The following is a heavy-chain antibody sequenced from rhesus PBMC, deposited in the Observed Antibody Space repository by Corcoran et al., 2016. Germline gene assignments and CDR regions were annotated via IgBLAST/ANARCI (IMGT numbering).Heavy chain of an antibody. Sequence: EVQLVESGGGLVQPGGSLRLSCAASGFTFSNSWMSWVRQAPGKGLVWVARIKSKADGGTADYAASVKDRFTISRDDSQNTLDMQMNSLKTEDTAVYYCTTGSAAGLLDYWGQGVLVTVSS. V-gene: IGHV3-30*01. CDR3: TTGSAAGLLDY. CDR2: IKSKADGGTA. J-gene: IGHJ4*01. CDR1: GFTFSNSW. D-gene: IGHD6-13*01.